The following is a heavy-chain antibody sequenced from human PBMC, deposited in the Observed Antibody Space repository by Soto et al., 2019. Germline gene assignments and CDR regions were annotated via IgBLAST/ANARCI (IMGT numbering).Heavy chain of an antibody. J-gene: IGHJ5*02. CDR1: GYTFTSYD. V-gene: IGHV1-8*01. CDR2: MNPNSGNT. D-gene: IGHD3-9*01. Sequence: GASVKVSCKASGYTFTSYDINWVRQATGQGLEWMGWMNPNSGNTGYAQKFQGRVTMTRNTSISTAYMELSSLRSEDTAVYYCARELGISGVNVWFDPWGQGTLVTVSS. CDR3: ARELGISGVNVWFDP.